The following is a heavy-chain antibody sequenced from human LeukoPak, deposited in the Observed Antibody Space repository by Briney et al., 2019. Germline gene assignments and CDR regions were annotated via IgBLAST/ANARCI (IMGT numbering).Heavy chain of an antibody. CDR1: GYTFTGYY. D-gene: IGHD3-22*01. Sequence: RSSVKVSCKASGYTFTGYYMHWVQQAPGPGLEWMGRINPNSGGTNYAQKFQGRVTMTRDTSISTDYMELSRLRSDDTAVYYCARGDREYYYDSSGYPGFDYWGQGTLVTVSS. CDR3: ARGDREYYYDSSGYPGFDY. CDR2: INPNSGGT. V-gene: IGHV1-2*06. J-gene: IGHJ4*02.